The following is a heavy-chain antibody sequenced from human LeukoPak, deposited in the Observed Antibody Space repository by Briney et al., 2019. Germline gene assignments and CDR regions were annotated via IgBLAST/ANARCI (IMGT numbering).Heavy chain of an antibody. CDR2: ISSNGGST. CDR1: GFTFSSYA. CDR3: ARGGITKFDY. Sequence: GGSLRLSCAASGFTFSSYAMHWVRQAPGKGLEYVSAISSNGGSTYYANSVKGRFTISRDNSKNTLYLQMGSLRAEDMAVYYCARGGITKFDYWGQGTLDTVSS. V-gene: IGHV3-64*01. D-gene: IGHD3-10*01. J-gene: IGHJ4*02.